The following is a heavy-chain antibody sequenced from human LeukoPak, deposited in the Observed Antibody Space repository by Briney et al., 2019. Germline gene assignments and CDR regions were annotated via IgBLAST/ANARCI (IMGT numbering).Heavy chain of an antibody. CDR3: ARDPSLAVAGIRLFDY. CDR1: GYTFTNYG. CDR2: ISGYNGKP. V-gene: IGHV1-18*01. D-gene: IGHD6-19*01. Sequence: ASVKVSCKTSGYTFTNYGISWVRQAPGQGRGWMGWISGYNGKPRYAQKVQGRVTMTTDTSTNTAYMEVKSLRSDDTAIYYCARDPSLAVAGIRLFDYWGQGTLVIVSS. J-gene: IGHJ4*02.